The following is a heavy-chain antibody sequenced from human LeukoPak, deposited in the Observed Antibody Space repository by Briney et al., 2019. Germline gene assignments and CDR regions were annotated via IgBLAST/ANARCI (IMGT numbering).Heavy chain of an antibody. CDR2: IYHSGST. CDR3: ARGPGIAAAGSKSGYYYYYGMDV. D-gene: IGHD6-13*01. Sequence: SQTLSLTCAVPGGSISSGGYSWSWMRQPPGKGLEWIGYIYHSGSTYYNPSLKSRVTISVDRSKNQFSLKLSSVTAADTAVYYCARGPGIAAAGSKSGYYYYYGMDVWGQGTTVTVSS. V-gene: IGHV4-30-2*01. CDR1: GGSISSGGYS. J-gene: IGHJ6*02.